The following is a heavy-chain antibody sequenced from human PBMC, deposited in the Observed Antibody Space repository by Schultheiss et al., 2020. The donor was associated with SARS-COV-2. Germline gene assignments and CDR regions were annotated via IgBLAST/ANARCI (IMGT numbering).Heavy chain of an antibody. Sequence: SETLSLTCTVSGGSISSGGYYWSWIRQHPGKGLEWIGYIYYSGSTYYNPSLKSRVTMLLDTSKNQFSLKLSSVTAADTAVYYCTTEGVADYWGQGTLVTVSS. V-gene: IGHV4-31*03. J-gene: IGHJ4*02. CDR1: GGSISSGGYY. D-gene: IGHD5-12*01. CDR2: IYYSGST. CDR3: TTEGVADY.